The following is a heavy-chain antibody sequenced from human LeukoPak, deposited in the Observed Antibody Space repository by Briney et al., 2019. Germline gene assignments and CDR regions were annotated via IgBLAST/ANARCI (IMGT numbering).Heavy chain of an antibody. D-gene: IGHD6-19*01. J-gene: IGHJ6*03. CDR3: ARIAVANYYMDV. Sequence: ASVKVSCKASGYTFTSYYMHWVRQAPGQGLEWMGVINPSGGSTSYAQKLQGRVTMTTDTSTSTAYMELRSLRSDDTAVYYCARIAVANYYMDVWGKGTTVTISS. CDR1: GYTFTSYY. V-gene: IGHV1-46*01. CDR2: INPSGGST.